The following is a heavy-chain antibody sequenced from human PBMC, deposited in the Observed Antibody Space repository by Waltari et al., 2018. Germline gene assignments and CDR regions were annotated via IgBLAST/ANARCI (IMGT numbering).Heavy chain of an antibody. V-gene: IGHV3-21*01. CDR2: ISSSSYI. J-gene: IGHJ1*01. Sequence: EVQLVESGGGLVKPGGSLRLSCAASGFTFSSYSMNWVRQAPGKGLEWVSSISSSSYIYYADSVKGRFTISRDNAKNSLYLQMNSLRAEDTAVYYCARVATITAEYFQHWGQGTLVTVSS. CDR1: GFTFSSYS. CDR3: ARVATITAEYFQH. D-gene: IGHD5-12*01.